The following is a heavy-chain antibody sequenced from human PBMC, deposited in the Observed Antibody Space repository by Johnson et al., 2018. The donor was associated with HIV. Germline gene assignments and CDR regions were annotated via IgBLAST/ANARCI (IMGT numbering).Heavy chain of an antibody. CDR2: ISWNSGSI. Sequence: VQLVESGGGLVQPGRSLRLSCAASGFTFDDYAMHWVRQAPGKGLEWVSGISWNSGSIGYADSVKGRFTISRDNAKNSLYLQMNSLRPEDTAVYYCARDGRDLATRGGFDIWGPGTVVTVSS. D-gene: IGHD5-24*01. CDR3: ARDGRDLATRGGFDI. V-gene: IGHV3-9*01. CDR1: GFTFDDYA. J-gene: IGHJ3*02.